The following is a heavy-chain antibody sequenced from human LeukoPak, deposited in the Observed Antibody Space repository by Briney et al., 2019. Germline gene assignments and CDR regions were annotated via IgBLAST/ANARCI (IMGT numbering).Heavy chain of an antibody. CDR3: AREGYYGSGSPPSLYFDY. D-gene: IGHD3-10*01. V-gene: IGHV3-30*03. J-gene: IGHJ4*02. Sequence: GGSLRLSCAASGFTFSDYYMSWIRQAPGKGLEWVAVTSSDLNVKLYADSVKGRFTISRDNSRSTLYLQMNSLRPEDTAIYYCAREGYYGSGSPPSLYFDYWGQGTLVTVSS. CDR1: GFTFSDYY. CDR2: TSSDLNVK.